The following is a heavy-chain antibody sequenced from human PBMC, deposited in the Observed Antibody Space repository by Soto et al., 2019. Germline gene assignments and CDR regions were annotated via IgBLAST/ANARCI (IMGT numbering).Heavy chain of an antibody. CDR3: AHAFGGTSWPNDAFDV. D-gene: IGHD3-16*01. CDR1: GFSFSADGVG. CDR2: IYWDDDP. J-gene: IGHJ3*01. V-gene: IGHV2-5*02. Sequence: QITLKESGPTLVKPTQTLTLTCIFSGFSFSADGVGVGWIRQPPGKALEWLALIYWDDDPRYRPSLKSRLTITKXSXKXXLVLTMTNMDPLDTATYYCAHAFGGTSWPNDAFDVWGQGTVVTVSS.